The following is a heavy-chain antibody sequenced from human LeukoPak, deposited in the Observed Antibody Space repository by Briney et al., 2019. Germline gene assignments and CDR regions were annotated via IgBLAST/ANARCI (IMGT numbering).Heavy chain of an antibody. CDR3: ARTIFGENYYYYMDV. CDR2: VYFSGIT. J-gene: IGHJ6*03. V-gene: IGHV4-4*09. Sequence: SETLSLTCTVSDDSIRTHYWSWIRQPPGKGLECIGYVYFSGITNYNPSLKSRVTMSVDTSKNQLSLKLSSVTAADTAVYYCARTIFGENYYYYMDVWGKGTTVTVSS. D-gene: IGHD3-3*01. CDR1: DDSIRTHY.